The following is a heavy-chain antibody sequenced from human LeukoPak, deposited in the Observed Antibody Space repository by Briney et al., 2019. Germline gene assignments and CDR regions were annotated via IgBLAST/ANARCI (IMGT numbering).Heavy chain of an antibody. CDR2: INPSGTWT. CDR3: ARDNSVRDEAWWFNP. Sequence: GASVKVSCKAFGYTFTRYYMHWVRQAPGQGPEWMGVINPSGTWTTYPQKSQGRLTLTRDMSTTTDYLELSSLRSEDTAVYYCARDNSVRDEAWWFNPWGQGTLVTVSS. D-gene: IGHD5-24*01. J-gene: IGHJ5*02. V-gene: IGHV1-46*01. CDR1: GYTFTRYY.